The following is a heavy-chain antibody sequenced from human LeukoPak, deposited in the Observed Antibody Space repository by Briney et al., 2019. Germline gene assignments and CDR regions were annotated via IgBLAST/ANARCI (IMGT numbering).Heavy chain of an antibody. CDR1: GFTFSSYW. CDR2: IKQDGSEK. V-gene: IGHV3-7*01. J-gene: IGHJ4*02. CDR3: ARETTLVVPAAYQLFDY. D-gene: IGHD2-2*01. Sequence: PGGSLRLSCAASGFTFSSYWMSWVRQAPGKGLEWVANIKQDGSEKYYVDSEKGRFTISRDNAKNSLYLQMNSLRAEDTAVYYCARETTLVVPAAYQLFDYWGQGTLVTVSS.